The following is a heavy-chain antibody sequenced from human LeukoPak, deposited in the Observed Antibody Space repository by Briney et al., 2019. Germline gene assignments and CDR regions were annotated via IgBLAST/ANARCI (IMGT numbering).Heavy chain of an antibody. CDR2: ISVNGGSA. V-gene: IGHV3-23*01. CDR1: GLTFSSYA. J-gene: IGHJ4*02. CDR3: AKGLNTGAIRPPLDY. Sequence: QPGGSLRLSCAASGLTFSSYAMSWVRQAPGKGLEWVSVISVNGGSAYHADSVKGRFTISRDKLRNTLYLQMNSLRAEDTAVYYCAKGLNTGAIRPPLDYWGQGTLVTVSS. D-gene: IGHD1-1*01.